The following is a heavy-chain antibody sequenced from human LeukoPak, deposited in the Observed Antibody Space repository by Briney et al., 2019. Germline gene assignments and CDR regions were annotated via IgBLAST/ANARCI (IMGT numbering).Heavy chain of an antibody. CDR3: VRHNYGYDY. D-gene: IGHD5-18*01. Sequence: GGSLRLSCAASGFTFNRYWMHWVRQAPGEGPVWVAHILNDGGSTSYADSVKGRFTISRDNAKNTLSLQMNSLRAEDAAVYYCVRHNYGYDYWGQGTPVTVSS. V-gene: IGHV3-74*01. CDR1: GFTFNRYW. CDR2: ILNDGGST. J-gene: IGHJ4*02.